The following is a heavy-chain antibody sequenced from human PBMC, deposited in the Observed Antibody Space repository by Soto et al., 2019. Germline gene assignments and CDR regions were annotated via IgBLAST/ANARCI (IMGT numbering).Heavy chain of an antibody. D-gene: IGHD2-8*01. CDR2: IYYSGST. V-gene: IGHV4-30-4*01. CDR1: GGSISSGDYY. CDR3: AREGVDAFDI. Sequence: QVQLQESGPGLVKPSQTLSLTCTVSGGSISSGDYYWSWIRQPPGKGLEWIGYIYYSGSTYYNPSLKXXVXIXGDTSKNQFSLKLSSVTAADTAVYYCAREGVDAFDIWGQGTMVTVSS. J-gene: IGHJ3*02.